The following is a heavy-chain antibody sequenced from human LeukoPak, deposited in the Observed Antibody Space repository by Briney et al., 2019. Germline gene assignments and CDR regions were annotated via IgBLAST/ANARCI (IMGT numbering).Heavy chain of an antibody. D-gene: IGHD6-13*01. CDR1: GGSICSYY. CDR3: ARATRIAAPGLWFDP. Sequence: SETLSLTCTVSGGSICSYYWSWIRQPPGKGLEWIGYIYYSGSTNYNPSLKSRVTISVDTSKNQFSLKLSSVTAADTAVYYCARATRIAAPGLWFDPWGQGTLVTVSS. CDR2: IYYSGST. V-gene: IGHV4-59*01. J-gene: IGHJ5*02.